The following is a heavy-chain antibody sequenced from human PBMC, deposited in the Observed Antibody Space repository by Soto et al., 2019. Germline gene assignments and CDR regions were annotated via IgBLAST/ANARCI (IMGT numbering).Heavy chain of an antibody. Sequence: SETLSLTCTVSGGSISSSSYYWGWIRQPPGKGLEWIGSIYYSGSTYYNPSLKSRVTISVDTSKNQFSLKLSSVTAADTALYYCASLQWLVPDTGDYYYYGMDVWGQGTTVTVSS. J-gene: IGHJ6*02. V-gene: IGHV4-39*01. CDR1: GGSISSSSYY. CDR3: ASLQWLVPDTGDYYYYGMDV. D-gene: IGHD6-19*01. CDR2: IYYSGST.